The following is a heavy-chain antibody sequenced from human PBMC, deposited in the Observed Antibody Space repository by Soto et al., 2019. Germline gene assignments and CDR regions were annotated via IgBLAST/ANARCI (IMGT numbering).Heavy chain of an antibody. Sequence: ASVKVSCKASGYTFTSYGISWVRQAPGQGLEWMGWISAYNGNTNYAQKLQGRVTMTTDTSTSTAYMELRSLRSDDTAVYYCAGLPQQLSYYGMDVWGQGTTVTVSS. V-gene: IGHV1-18*01. CDR1: GYTFTSYG. D-gene: IGHD6-13*01. CDR2: ISAYNGNT. J-gene: IGHJ6*02. CDR3: AGLPQQLSYYGMDV.